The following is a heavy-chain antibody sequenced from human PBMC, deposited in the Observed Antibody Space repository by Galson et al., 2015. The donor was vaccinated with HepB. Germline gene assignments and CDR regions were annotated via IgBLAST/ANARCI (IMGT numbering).Heavy chain of an antibody. CDR2: ISYDGSNK. J-gene: IGHJ4*02. D-gene: IGHD2-15*01. CDR3: AKDSSGGSWPTFDY. Sequence: SLRLSCAASGFTFSSYGMHWVRQAPGKGLEWVAVISYDGSNKYYADSVKGRFTISRDNSKNTLYLQMNSLRAEDTAVYYCAKDSSGGSWPTFDYWGQGTLVTVSS. CDR1: GFTFSSYG. V-gene: IGHV3-30*18.